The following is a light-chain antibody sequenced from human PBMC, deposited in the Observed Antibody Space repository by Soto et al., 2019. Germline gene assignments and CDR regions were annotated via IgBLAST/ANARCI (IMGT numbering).Light chain of an antibody. J-gene: IGLJ1*01. CDR1: NIGSKS. CDR3: QVWDSSSDHGV. CDR2: YDS. Sequence: SYELTQPPSVSVAPGKTAKITCGGNNIGSKSVHWYQQKPGQAPVLVIFYDSVRPSGIPERFSGSNSGNTATLTITRVEAGHEADYYYQVWDSSSDHGVFGTGTKLTVL. V-gene: IGLV3-21*04.